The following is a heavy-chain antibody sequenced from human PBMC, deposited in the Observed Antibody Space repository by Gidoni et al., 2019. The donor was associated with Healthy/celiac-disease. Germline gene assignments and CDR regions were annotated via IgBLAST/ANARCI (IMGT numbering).Heavy chain of an antibody. CDR3: AREGGSSGWNWYFDL. V-gene: IGHV3-49*03. D-gene: IGHD6-19*01. CDR1: GFTFGDYA. CDR2: IRSKTYGGTT. J-gene: IGHJ2*01. Sequence: EVQLVESGGGLVQPGRSLRLSCIASGFTFGDYAMSWFRQAPGKGLEWVGFIRSKTYGGTTEYAASVKGRFTISRDDSKSIAYLQMNSLKTEDTAVYYCAREGGSSGWNWYFDLWGRGTLVTVSS.